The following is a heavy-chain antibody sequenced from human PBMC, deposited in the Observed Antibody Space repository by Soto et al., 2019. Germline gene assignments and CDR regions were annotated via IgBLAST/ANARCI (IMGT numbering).Heavy chain of an antibody. CDR2: IIPIFGTA. V-gene: IGHV1-69*13. Sequence: VASVKVSCKASGGTCSSYAISWVRQAPGQGLEWMGGIIPIFGTANYAQKFQGRVTITADESTSTAYMELSSLRSEDTAVYYCASGETYYGSGSSRFWGKGTLVTVAS. D-gene: IGHD3-10*01. CDR3: ASGETYYGSGSSRF. J-gene: IGHJ4*02. CDR1: GGTCSSYA.